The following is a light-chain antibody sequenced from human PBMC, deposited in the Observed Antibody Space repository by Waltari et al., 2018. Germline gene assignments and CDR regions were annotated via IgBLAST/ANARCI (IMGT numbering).Light chain of an antibody. Sequence: EIVLTQSPGTLSLSPGERATLSCRASQSVSSSYLAWYQQKPGQAPRLLIYGASSMATGIPERFSGSGSVTDFTLTISRLDPEDFAVYYCQQYVSSPPMTFGQGTKVEIK. CDR2: GAS. J-gene: IGKJ1*01. CDR1: QSVSSSY. V-gene: IGKV3-20*01. CDR3: QQYVSSPPMT.